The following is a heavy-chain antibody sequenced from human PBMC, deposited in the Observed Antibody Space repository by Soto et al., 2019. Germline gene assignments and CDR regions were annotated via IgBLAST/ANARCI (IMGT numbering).Heavy chain of an antibody. V-gene: IGHV4-31*03. Sequence: QVQLQESGQGLVKPSQTLSLTCTVSGGSISSGGYYWNWIRQHPGKGLEWIGYIYYNGTTYYNPSLKSRVTISVDTSKTQFSLRLSSVTAADTALYYCARGRAATNGPYYFDYWGQGTLVTVSS. CDR2: IYYNGTT. CDR3: ARGRAATNGPYYFDY. CDR1: GGSISSGGYY. D-gene: IGHD6-13*01. J-gene: IGHJ4*02.